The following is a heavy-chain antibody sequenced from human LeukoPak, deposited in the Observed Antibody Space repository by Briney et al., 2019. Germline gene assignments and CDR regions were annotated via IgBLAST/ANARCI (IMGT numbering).Heavy chain of an antibody. Sequence: SETLSLTCAVSGGSISSGNWWSWVRQPPGKGLEWIGEIYHSGSTNYNPSLKSRVTISVDTSKNQFSLKLSSVTAADTAVYYCARHSYYNFWGQGTLVTVSS. J-gene: IGHJ4*02. CDR3: ARHSYYNF. CDR1: GGSISSGNW. V-gene: IGHV4-4*02. D-gene: IGHD3-3*01. CDR2: IYHSGST.